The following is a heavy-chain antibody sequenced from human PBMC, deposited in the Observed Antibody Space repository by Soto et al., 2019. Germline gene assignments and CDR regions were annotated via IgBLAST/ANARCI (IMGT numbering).Heavy chain of an antibody. CDR3: AKGRDDLKTGFDY. D-gene: IGHD1-1*01. CDR1: GFTFGSYW. J-gene: IGHJ4*02. V-gene: IGHV3-7*05. Sequence: GSLRLSCAASGFTFGSYWMSWVRQAPGRGLEWVANINEDGSETYYVDSVKGRFTISRDNAKNTLYLQMNSLRAEDTAVYYCAKGRDDLKTGFDYWGQGTLVTVSS. CDR2: INEDGSET.